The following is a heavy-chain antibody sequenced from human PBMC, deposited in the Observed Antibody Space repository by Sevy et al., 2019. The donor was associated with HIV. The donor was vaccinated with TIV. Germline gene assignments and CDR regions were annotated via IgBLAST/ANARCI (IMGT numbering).Heavy chain of an antibody. Sequence: GGSLRLSCAASGLTFRSYDMFWVRQAPGKGLEWVALISYSGTNKYYADSVKGRFTISRDDSKNTAYLQMNNLRTDDTAVYYCARVAVEYCTDDCYHRFDYWGQGTQVTVSS. CDR1: GLTFRSYD. J-gene: IGHJ4*02. V-gene: IGHV3-30*19. D-gene: IGHD2-21*02. CDR2: ISYSGTNK. CDR3: ARVAVEYCTDDCYHRFDY.